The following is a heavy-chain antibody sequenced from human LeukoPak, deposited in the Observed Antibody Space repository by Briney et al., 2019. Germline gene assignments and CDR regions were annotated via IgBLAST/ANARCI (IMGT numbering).Heavy chain of an antibody. CDR2: INSDGSST. J-gene: IGHJ4*02. V-gene: IGHV3-74*01. CDR3: ARDPGGSSWYFLIDY. D-gene: IGHD6-13*01. Sequence: GGSLRLSCAASGFTFGNYWMHWVRQVPGKGLLWVSRINSDGSSTTYADSVKGRFTISRDNSKKTLYLQMNNVRTEDTAVYYCARDPGGSSWYFLIDYWGQGSLVTVSS. CDR1: GFTFGNYW.